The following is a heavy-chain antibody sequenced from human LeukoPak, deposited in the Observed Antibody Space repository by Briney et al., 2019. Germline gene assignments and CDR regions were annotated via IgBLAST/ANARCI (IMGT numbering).Heavy chain of an antibody. CDR2: ISSSSSTI. J-gene: IGHJ4*02. Sequence: GGSLRLSCAASGFTFSSYSMNWVRQAPGRGLEWVSYISSSSSTIYYADSVKGRFTISRDNAKNSLYLQMNSLRAEDTAVYYCATPRGYSYGLHFDYWGQGTLVTVSS. CDR3: ATPRGYSYGLHFDY. CDR1: GFTFSSYS. V-gene: IGHV3-48*04. D-gene: IGHD5-18*01.